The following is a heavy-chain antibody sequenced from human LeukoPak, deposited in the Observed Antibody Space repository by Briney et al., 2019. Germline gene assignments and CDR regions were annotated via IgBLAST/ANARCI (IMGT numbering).Heavy chain of an antibody. Sequence: GGSLRLSCAASGFTFSSYWMSWVRQAPGKGLEWVANIRQDGSEKYYVDSVKGRFTISRDNAKNSLYLQMNGLRAEDTAVYYCARAKGSSLYYYYYMDVWGKGTTVTISS. CDR3: ARAKGSSLYYYYYMDV. J-gene: IGHJ6*03. V-gene: IGHV3-7*01. CDR1: GFTFSSYW. D-gene: IGHD2-15*01. CDR2: IRQDGSEK.